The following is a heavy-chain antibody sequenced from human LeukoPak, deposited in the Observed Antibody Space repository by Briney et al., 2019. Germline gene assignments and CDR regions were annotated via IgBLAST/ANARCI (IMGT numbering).Heavy chain of an antibody. V-gene: IGHV3-43*02. CDR2: IRGDGGST. Sequence: GGSLRLSCVASGFTFYDFAMHWVRQAPGKGLEWVSLIRGDGGSTYYADSVKGRFTISRDNSKNSLYFQMNSLRTEDTALYYCAKDKYSGSFDLWGQGTLVTVSS. D-gene: IGHD1-26*01. CDR1: GFTFYDFA. J-gene: IGHJ5*02. CDR3: AKDKYSGSFDL.